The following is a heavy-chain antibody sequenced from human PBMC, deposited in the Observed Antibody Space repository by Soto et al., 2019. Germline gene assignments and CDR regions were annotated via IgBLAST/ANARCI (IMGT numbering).Heavy chain of an antibody. V-gene: IGHV3-23*01. CDR1: GFTFSSYA. CDR3: VKENGYSSRWFTLDY. Sequence: EVQLLESGGGLVQPGGSLRLSCAASGFTFSSYAMSWVRQAPGKGLEWVSAISGSGGSTYYADSVKGRFTISRDNSPNTLCLQMSSLRAEDTAVYYCVKENGYSSRWFTLDYWGRGTLLTVS. D-gene: IGHD6-13*01. CDR2: ISGSGGST. J-gene: IGHJ4*02.